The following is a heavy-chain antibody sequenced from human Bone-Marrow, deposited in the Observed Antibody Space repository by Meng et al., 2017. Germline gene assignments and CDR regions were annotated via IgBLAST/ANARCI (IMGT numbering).Heavy chain of an antibody. J-gene: IGHJ6*02. Sequence: GGSLRLSCAAPGFTFSSYVIHWVRQAPGKGLEYVTGISSNGGSTYYANSVKGRFSISRDNSKNTVHLQMGSLRAEDMAVYHCSRGGMDVWGQGTTVTVSS. CDR2: ISSNGGST. CDR1: GFTFSSYV. V-gene: IGHV3-64*01. CDR3: SRGGMDV.